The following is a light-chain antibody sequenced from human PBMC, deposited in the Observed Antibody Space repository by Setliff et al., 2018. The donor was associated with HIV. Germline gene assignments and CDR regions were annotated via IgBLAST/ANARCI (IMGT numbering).Light chain of an antibody. CDR1: SSDVGGYDY. V-gene: IGLV2-14*01. CDR2: DVS. Sequence: SALAQPASVSGSPGQSITISCTGTSSDVGGYDYVSWYQQHPGKAPQLMIYDVSKRPSGVSNRFSGSKSGNTASLTISGLQAEDEADYYCSSYTSSNTYVFGTGTKGTVL. J-gene: IGLJ1*01. CDR3: SSYTSSNTYV.